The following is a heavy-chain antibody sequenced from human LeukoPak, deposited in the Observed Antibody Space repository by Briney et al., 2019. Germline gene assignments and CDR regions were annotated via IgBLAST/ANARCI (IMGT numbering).Heavy chain of an antibody. CDR3: ARGRGYGYGIDY. V-gene: IGHV4-59*11. CDR2: IIYSGST. Sequence: SETLSLTCTVSGGSISSHYWSWIRQPPGRGLEWVGYIIYSGSTNYNPSLSSRVTISVDTSKNQFSLKLSSVTAADTAMYYCARGRGYGYGIDYWGQGTLVTVSS. J-gene: IGHJ4*02. CDR1: GGSISSHY. D-gene: IGHD5-18*01.